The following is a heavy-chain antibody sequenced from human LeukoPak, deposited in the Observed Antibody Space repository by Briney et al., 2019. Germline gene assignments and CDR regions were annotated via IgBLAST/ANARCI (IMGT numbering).Heavy chain of an antibody. D-gene: IGHD1-26*01. CDR3: ARESGSYLGY. V-gene: IGHV1-69*06. CDR2: IIPIFGTA. CDR1: GYTFTSYA. Sequence: RASVKVSCKASGYTFTSYAMNWVRQAPGQGLEWMGGIIPIFGTANYAQKFQGRVTITADKSTSTAYMELRSLRSDDTAVYYCARESGSYLGYWGQGTLVTVSS. J-gene: IGHJ4*02.